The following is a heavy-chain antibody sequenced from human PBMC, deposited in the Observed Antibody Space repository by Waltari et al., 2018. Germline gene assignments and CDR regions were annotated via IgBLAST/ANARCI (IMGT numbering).Heavy chain of an antibody. Sequence: QLQLQESGRGMVKPSETLSLPCTVSGSSFDSRGYYWGRIPQTPGKGLEWIGSISYSGSTYENPSLKSRVTISKDTPKSQFSLNLTSVTVADTAVYYCVRLSDYFYEPTAYYLNWVDPWGPGILVTVSS. CDR3: VRLSDYFYEPTAYYLNWVDP. CDR2: ISYSGST. D-gene: IGHD2-2*01. J-gene: IGHJ5*02. CDR1: GSSFDSRGYY. V-gene: IGHV4-39*01.